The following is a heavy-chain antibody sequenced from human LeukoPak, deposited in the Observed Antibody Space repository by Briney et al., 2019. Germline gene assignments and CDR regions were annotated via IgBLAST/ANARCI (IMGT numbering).Heavy chain of an antibody. CDR2: INPSGGST. CDR1: GYSFTDYY. V-gene: IGHV1-46*01. D-gene: IGHD6-13*01. J-gene: IGHJ6*03. CDR3: ARETGSSWYRSDYYYYYYMDV. Sequence: ASVKVSCKTSGYSFTDYYMQWVRQAPGQGLEWMGIINPSGGSTSYAQKFQGRVTMTRDTSTSTVYMELSSLRSEDTAVYYCARETGSSWYRSDYYYYYYMDVWGKGTTVTISS.